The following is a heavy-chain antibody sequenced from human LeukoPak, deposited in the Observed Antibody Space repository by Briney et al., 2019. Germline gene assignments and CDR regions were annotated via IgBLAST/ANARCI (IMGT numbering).Heavy chain of an antibody. J-gene: IGHJ4*02. CDR1: GGSISSSSYY. D-gene: IGHD5-18*01. CDR3: ARKAYSYGYALDS. CDR2: IYYSGST. Sequence: SETLSLTCTVSGGSISSSSYYWGWIRQPPGKGLEWIGSIYYSGSTYYNPSLKSRVTISVDTSKNQFSLKLSSVTAADTAVYYCARKAYSYGYALDSWGQGTLVTVSS. V-gene: IGHV4-39*01.